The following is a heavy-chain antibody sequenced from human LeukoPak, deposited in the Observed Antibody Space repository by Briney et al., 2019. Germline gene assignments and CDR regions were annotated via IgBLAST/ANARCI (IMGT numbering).Heavy chain of an antibody. V-gene: IGHV4-39*01. Sequence: SSETLSLTCTVSGGSISSSSYSWGWIRQPPGKGLEWIGSIYYSGTTYYNPSLKSRVTISVDTSKIQFSLKLSSVAATDTAVYFCARLRFDFWSGYTHPYFDYWGQGTLVTVSS. CDR1: GGSISSSSYS. D-gene: IGHD3-3*01. J-gene: IGHJ4*02. CDR2: IYYSGTT. CDR3: ARLRFDFWSGYTHPYFDY.